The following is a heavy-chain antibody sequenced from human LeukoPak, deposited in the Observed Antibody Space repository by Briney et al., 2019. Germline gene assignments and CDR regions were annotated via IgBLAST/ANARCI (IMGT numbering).Heavy chain of an antibody. J-gene: IGHJ4*02. Sequence: ASVKVSCKASGYTFTGYYMHWVRQAPGQGLEWMGWINPNSGGTNYAPKFQGRVTMTRDTSISTAYMELSRLRSDDTAVYYCARGVGSTLPHDYWGQGTLVTVSS. CDR1: GYTFTGYY. CDR2: INPNSGGT. D-gene: IGHD3-10*01. V-gene: IGHV1-2*02. CDR3: ARGVGSTLPHDY.